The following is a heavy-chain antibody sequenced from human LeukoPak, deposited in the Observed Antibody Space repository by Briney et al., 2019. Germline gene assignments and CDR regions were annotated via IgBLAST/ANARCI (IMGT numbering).Heavy chain of an antibody. CDR3: AREHREGDYVWGSYRYTSHMFDY. CDR2: INHSGST. V-gene: IGHV4-34*01. J-gene: IGHJ4*02. D-gene: IGHD3-16*02. Sequence: SETLSLTCAVYGGSFSGYYWSWIRQPPGKGLEWIGEINHSGSTNYNPSLKSRVTISVDTSKNQFSLKLSSVTAADTAVYYCAREHREGDYVWGSYRYTSHMFDYWGQGTLVTVSS. CDR1: GGSFSGYY.